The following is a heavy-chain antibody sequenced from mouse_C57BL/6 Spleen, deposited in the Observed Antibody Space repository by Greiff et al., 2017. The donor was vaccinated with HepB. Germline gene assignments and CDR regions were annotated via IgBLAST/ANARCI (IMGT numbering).Heavy chain of an antibody. CDR2: INPNNGGT. CDR1: GYTFTDYN. V-gene: IGHV1-22*01. D-gene: IGHD2-2*01. Sequence: EVHLVESGPELVKPGASVKMSCKASGYTFTDYNMHWVKQSHGKSLEWIGYINPNNGGTSYNQKFKGKATLTVNKSYSTAYMELRSLTSEKSAVYYCARSHWLRHYAMDYWGQGTSVTVSS. J-gene: IGHJ4*01. CDR3: ARSHWLRHYAMDY.